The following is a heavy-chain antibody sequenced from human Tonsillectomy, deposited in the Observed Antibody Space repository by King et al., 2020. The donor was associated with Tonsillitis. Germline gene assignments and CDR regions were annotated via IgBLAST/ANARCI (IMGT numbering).Heavy chain of an antibody. CDR3: ARVVEPYGSGGYFFGY. Sequence: VQLVESGAEVKKPGSSVKVSCKASGGTFSNYPISWVRQAPGQGLDWMGGIVPMFRTANSAQKFQGRVTIAADESTSTAYMELSSLRSDDTAVYYCARVVEPYGSGGYFFGYWGQGTLVTVSS. CDR1: GGTFSNYP. CDR2: IVPMFRTA. J-gene: IGHJ4*02. D-gene: IGHD3-10*01. V-gene: IGHV1-69*01.